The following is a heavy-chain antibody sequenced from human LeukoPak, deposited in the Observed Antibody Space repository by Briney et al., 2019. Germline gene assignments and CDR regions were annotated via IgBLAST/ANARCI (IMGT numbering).Heavy chain of an antibody. J-gene: IGHJ4*02. Sequence: AWGSLRLSCAASGFTFSSYAMSWVRQTPGKGLECVSAISGDGVSPYYADSVRGRFTISRDNSKNTLYLQMNSLRVEDTAVYFCARDPGAFPYFFDCWGQGTLVTVSS. CDR3: ARDPGAFPYFFDC. CDR2: ISGDGVSP. V-gene: IGHV3-23*01. CDR1: GFTFSSYA. D-gene: IGHD4/OR15-4a*01.